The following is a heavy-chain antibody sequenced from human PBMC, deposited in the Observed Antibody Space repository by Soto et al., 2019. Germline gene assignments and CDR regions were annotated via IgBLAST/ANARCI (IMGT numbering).Heavy chain of an antibody. CDR3: ARLAFEGDIGFGESFDY. V-gene: IGHV1-69*01. Sequence: QVQLVQSGAEVKKPGSSVKVSCKASGGTFSSYAISWVRQAPGQGLEWMGGIIPIFGTANYAQKFQGRVTITADESTSTAYMELSSLRSEDKAVYYCARLAFEGDIGFGESFDYWGQGTLVTVSS. CDR2: IIPIFGTA. J-gene: IGHJ4*02. D-gene: IGHD3-10*01. CDR1: GGTFSSYA.